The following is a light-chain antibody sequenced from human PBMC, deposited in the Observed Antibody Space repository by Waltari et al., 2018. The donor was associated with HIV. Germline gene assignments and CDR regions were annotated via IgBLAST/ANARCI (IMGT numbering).Light chain of an antibody. V-gene: IGLV1-51*01. CDR1: SSNIGNNY. CDR3: GTWDSMLSAGV. Sequence: QSVLTQPPSVSAAPGQKITISCSGSSSNIGNNYVSWYQQPPGTAPKLLIYDNQERPPRIPDRCFCSKSGPADTLGNTGLLTGGQADYDCGTWDSMLSAGVFGGGTKVTVL. J-gene: IGLJ2*01. CDR2: DNQ.